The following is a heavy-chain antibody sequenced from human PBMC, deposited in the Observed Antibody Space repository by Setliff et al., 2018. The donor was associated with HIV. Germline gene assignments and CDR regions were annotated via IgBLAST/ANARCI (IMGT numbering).Heavy chain of an antibody. V-gene: IGHV3-7*01. CDR2: INQDGSEK. CDR1: GFTFSTYW. J-gene: IGHJ4*02. D-gene: IGHD6-19*01. Sequence: PGGSLRLSCAASGFTFSTYWMIWVRQAPGKGLEWVANINQDGSEKNYVDSLKGRFTISRDTAKNSLYLQMNSLSVEDTAVYYCARDYWVAGLDYWGQGTLVTV. CDR3: ARDYWVAGLDY.